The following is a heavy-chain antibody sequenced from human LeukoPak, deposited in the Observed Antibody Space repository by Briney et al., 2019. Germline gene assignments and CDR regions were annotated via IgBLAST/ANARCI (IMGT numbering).Heavy chain of an antibody. J-gene: IGHJ4*02. CDR1: GDSMSGYY. Sequence: SETLSLTCTVSGDSMSGYYWAWVRQPPGKGLEWIGTVFYNGATQYSPSLRSRVTISIDTSTNQFSLKLTSVTAADTAVYYCARHGSGGSSSWYFGYWGQGTLVTVSS. V-gene: IGHV4-38-2*02. CDR3: ARHGSGGSSSWYFGY. D-gene: IGHD6-13*01. CDR2: VFYNGAT.